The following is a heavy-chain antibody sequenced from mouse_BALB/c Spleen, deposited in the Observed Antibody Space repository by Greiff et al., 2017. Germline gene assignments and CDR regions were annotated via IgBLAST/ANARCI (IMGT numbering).Heavy chain of an antibody. CDR1: GYTFTSYW. D-gene: IGHD2-1*01. V-gene: IGHV1-7*01. J-gene: IGHJ3*01. CDR3: ARFYYSAY. CDR2: INPSTGYT. Sequence: QVQLQQSGAELAKPGASVKMSCKASGYTFTSYWMHWVKQRPGQGLEWIGYINPSTGYTEYNQKFKDKATLTADKSSSTAYMQLSSLTSEDSAVYYCARFYYSAYWGQGTLVTVSA.